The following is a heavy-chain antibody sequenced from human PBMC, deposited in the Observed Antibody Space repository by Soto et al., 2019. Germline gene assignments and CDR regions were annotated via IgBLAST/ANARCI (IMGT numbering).Heavy chain of an antibody. CDR1: GYTFTSWG. V-gene: IGHV1-18*01. Sequence: ASVRFSCRASGYTFTSWGISWVRQAPGQGLEWMGWISAYNGNTNYAQKLQGRVTMTTDTSTSTAYMELRSLRSDDTAVYYCARDATRDSGSYYPYFDYWGQGTLVTVSS. J-gene: IGHJ4*02. D-gene: IGHD3-10*01. CDR2: ISAYNGNT. CDR3: ARDATRDSGSYYPYFDY.